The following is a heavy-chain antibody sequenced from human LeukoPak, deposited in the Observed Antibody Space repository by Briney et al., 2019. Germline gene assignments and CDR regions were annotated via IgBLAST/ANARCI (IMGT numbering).Heavy chain of an antibody. CDR3: AREPPLYYYGSGSLRGFDY. CDR1: GYTFTGYY. CDR2: INPNSGGT. Sequence: SSVTVSCQASGYTFTGYYMHWVRQAPGQGLEWMGWINPNSGGTNYAQKFQGRVTMTRDTSISTAYMELSRLRTDDTAVYYCAREPPLYYYGSGSLRGFDYWGQGTLVTVSS. J-gene: IGHJ4*02. V-gene: IGHV1-2*02. D-gene: IGHD3-10*01.